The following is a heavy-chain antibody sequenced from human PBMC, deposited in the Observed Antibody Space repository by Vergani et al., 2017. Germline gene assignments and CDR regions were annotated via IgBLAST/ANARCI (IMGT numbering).Heavy chain of an antibody. CDR2: IFYSGST. J-gene: IGHJ4*02. D-gene: IGHD3-22*01. CDR1: GGSISSSSYY. Sequence: QLQLQESGPGLVKTSETLSLTCTVSGGSISSSSYYWGWIRQPPGKGLEWIGGIFYSGSTYYNPSLKSRVTISIDTSKNQFSLNLKSVTAADTAVYYCASPNYHDSSGYYSFDYWGQGTLVTVSS. CDR3: ASPNYHDSSGYYSFDY. V-gene: IGHV4-39*01.